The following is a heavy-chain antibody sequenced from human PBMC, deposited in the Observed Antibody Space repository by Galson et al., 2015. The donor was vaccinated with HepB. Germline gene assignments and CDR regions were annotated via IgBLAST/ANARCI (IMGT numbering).Heavy chain of an antibody. CDR2: IYNGITT. V-gene: IGHV3-66*01. CDR1: GFTVSSNY. D-gene: IGHD6-13*01. Sequence: SLRLSCAASGFTVSSNYMGWVRQAPGKGLEWVSVIYNGITTYYADSVKGRFTISRDNSKNTLYLQMNSLRVEDTAVYYCARDLRLGSSWPDDYWGQGTLVTVSS. CDR3: ARDLRLGSSWPDDY. J-gene: IGHJ4*02.